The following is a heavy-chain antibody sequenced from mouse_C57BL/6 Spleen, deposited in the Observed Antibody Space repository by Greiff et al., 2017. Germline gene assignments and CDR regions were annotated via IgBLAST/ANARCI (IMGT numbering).Heavy chain of an antibody. J-gene: IGHJ4*01. CDR3: ARGSLGYYAMDY. Sequence: QVHVKQPGAELVKPGASVKVSCKASGYTFTSYWMHWVKQRPGQGLEWIGRIHPSDSDTNYNQKFKGKATLTVDKSSSTAYMQLSSLTSEDSAVYYCARGSLGYYAMDYWGQGTSVTVSS. V-gene: IGHV1-74*01. CDR2: IHPSDSDT. D-gene: IGHD3-2*02. CDR1: GYTFTSYW.